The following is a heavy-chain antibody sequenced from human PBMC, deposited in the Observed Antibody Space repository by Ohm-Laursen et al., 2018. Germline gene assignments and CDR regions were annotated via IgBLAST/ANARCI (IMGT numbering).Heavy chain of an antibody. J-gene: IGHJ6*02. V-gene: IGHV4-34*01. Sequence: ETLSLTCAVNGESSSGYFWNWIRQPPGKGLEWIGEINQSGSTKYNPSLKRRVTLSADSSNSQFSLRLTSVTAEDTATYYCARGSGFFKLDVWGQGTTVTVSS. D-gene: IGHD6-19*01. CDR1: GESSSGYF. CDR3: ARGSGFFKLDV. CDR2: INQSGST.